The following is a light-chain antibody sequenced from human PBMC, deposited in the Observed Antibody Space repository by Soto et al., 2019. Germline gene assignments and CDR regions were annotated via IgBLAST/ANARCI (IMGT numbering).Light chain of an antibody. J-gene: IGLJ2*01. CDR2: DAS. Sequence: QSALTQPASVSGSPGQSITISCTGTSNDVWTYNLVSWYQQHPRKAPQLLLFDASKRPLETSLRFSGSKSGNTASLTISGRQAAGEANYYCCSYGRSRTFGLVFGGGTKLTVL. V-gene: IGLV2-23*02. CDR1: SNDVWTYNL. CDR3: CSYGRSRTFGLV.